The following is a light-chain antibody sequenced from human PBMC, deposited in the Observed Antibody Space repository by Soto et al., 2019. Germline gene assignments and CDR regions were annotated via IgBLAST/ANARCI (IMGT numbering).Light chain of an antibody. CDR1: QSIKNKF. J-gene: IGKJ5*01. CDR2: GAS. V-gene: IGKV3-20*01. CDR3: QQYGTSPIN. Sequence: ILLTQSPCTLSLSAGERATLSCRASQSIKNKFLAWYQQKPGQAPRLLMFGASSRSSGIPYRFSGSGSGTDFTLTVSRLEPEDFAVYYCQQYGTSPINFGQGTRLEIK.